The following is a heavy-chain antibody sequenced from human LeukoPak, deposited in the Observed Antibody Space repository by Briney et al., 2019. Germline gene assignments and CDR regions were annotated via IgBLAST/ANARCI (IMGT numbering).Heavy chain of an antibody. CDR3: ARTSQSGWYVDFDY. V-gene: IGHV6-1*01. J-gene: IGHJ4*02. CDR2: TYYRSKWYN. D-gene: IGHD6-19*01. Sequence: SQTLSLTCGISGDSVSSNSAAWNWIRQSPSRGLEWLGRTYYRSKWYNDHAVSVRSRITINPDTSKNQFSLQLNSVTPEDTAVYYCARTSQSGWYVDFDYWGQGTLVTVSS. CDR1: GDSVSSNSAA.